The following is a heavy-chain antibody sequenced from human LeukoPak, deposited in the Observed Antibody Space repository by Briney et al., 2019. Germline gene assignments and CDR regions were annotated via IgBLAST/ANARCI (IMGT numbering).Heavy chain of an antibody. CDR3: TRDRGAYNLYDY. V-gene: IGHV3-49*04. CDR1: GFTFSSYA. J-gene: IGHJ4*02. D-gene: IGHD1-1*01. CDR2: IRSKAYGETA. Sequence: GGSLRLSCAASGFTFSSYAFHWVRQAPGKGLEWVGFIRSKAYGETADYAASVKGRFTISRDDSKAIAYLQMNSLKTEDTAVYHCTRDRGAYNLYDYWGQGTLVTVSS.